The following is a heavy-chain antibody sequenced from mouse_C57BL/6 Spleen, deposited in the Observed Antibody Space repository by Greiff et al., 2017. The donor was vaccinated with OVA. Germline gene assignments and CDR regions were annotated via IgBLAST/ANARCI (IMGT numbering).Heavy chain of an antibody. J-gene: IGHJ2*01. CDR2: IYPGSGST. V-gene: IGHV1-55*01. D-gene: IGHD1-1*01. Sequence: QVHVKQPGAELVKPGASVKMSCKASGYTFTSYWITWVKQRPGQGLEWIGDIYPGSGSTNYNEKFKSKATLTVDTSSSTAYMQLSSLTSEDSAVYYCARGSYGSSYEGFDYWGQGTTLTVSS. CDR3: ARGSYGSSYEGFDY. CDR1: GYTFTSYW.